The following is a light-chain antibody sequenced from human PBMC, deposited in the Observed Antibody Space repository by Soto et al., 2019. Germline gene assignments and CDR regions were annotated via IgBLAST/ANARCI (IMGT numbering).Light chain of an antibody. Sequence: PITQAPTSLSASVGDRVTITCRASQGISTYLAWFQQKPGKAPKSLIYAASSLQSGVPSKFSGNGSGTELNLTISSLQPEEFATYYCQQLTSFPLTFGGRT. CDR2: AAS. V-gene: IGKV1-16*02. CDR1: QGISTY. J-gene: IGKJ4*01. CDR3: QQLTSFPLT.